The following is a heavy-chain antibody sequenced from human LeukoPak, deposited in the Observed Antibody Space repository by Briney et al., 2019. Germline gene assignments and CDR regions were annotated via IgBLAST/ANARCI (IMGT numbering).Heavy chain of an antibody. V-gene: IGHV3-7*01. CDR1: GFTLSTYW. CDR2: IKHGGSEN. CDR3: ARDRGSSGRLGRFGN. J-gene: IGHJ4*02. D-gene: IGHD6-19*01. Sequence: GGSLRLSCAASGFTLSTYWMTWVRQAPGKGLEWVANIKHGGSENYYVDAVKGRFTISRDNAKKLLYLQMNSLRVEDTAVYYCARDRGSSGRLGRFGNWGQGVLVTVSP.